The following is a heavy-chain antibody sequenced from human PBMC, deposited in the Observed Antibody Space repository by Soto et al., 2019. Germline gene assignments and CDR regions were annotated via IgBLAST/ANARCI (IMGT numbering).Heavy chain of an antibody. CDR2: ISHSGNT. V-gene: IGHV4-30-2*01. CDR3: ARGISANGPYWYFDL. CDR1: GGSISSGGYS. J-gene: IGHJ2*01. Sequence: SETLSLTCGVSGGSISSGGYSWSWIRQPPGKGLECIGYISHSGNTYYTPSLKSRVTISVDRSKNQFSLKLTSVTAADTAVYYCARGISANGPYWYFDLWGRGTLVTVSS. D-gene: IGHD6-13*01.